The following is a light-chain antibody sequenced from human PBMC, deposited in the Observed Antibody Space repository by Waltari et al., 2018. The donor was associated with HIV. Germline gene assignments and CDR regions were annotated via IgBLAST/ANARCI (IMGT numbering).Light chain of an antibody. CDR3: QQSYTTRWT. CDR2: GAS. Sequence: DSQMDQSPSPLSASVGDRDTITCRASQSIYNFLNCYHQKPGKATKLLIYGASRLQSGVPSRFSGSGSGTDFTLTVNSLQPEDFAPYYGQQSYTTRWTLGLGTKVEMK. J-gene: IGKJ1*01. V-gene: IGKV1-39*01. CDR1: QSIYNF.